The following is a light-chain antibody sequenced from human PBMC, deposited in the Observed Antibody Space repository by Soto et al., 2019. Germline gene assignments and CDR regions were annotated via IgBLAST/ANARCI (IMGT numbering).Light chain of an antibody. CDR1: QSISSW. Sequence: DIQMTQSPSTLSASVGDRVTITCRASQSISSWLAWYQQKPGKAPKLLIYDASSLESGVPSRFSGSGSGTEFTLTISRLQPDHFATYYCQQYNSYWTFGQGTKVEIK. CDR3: QQYNSYWT. V-gene: IGKV1-5*01. J-gene: IGKJ1*01. CDR2: DAS.